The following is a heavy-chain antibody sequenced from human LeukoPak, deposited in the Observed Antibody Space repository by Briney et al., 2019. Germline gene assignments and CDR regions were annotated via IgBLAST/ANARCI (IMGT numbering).Heavy chain of an antibody. CDR1: GITVSSTY. Sequence: GGSLRLSCAASGITVSSTYMSWVRQAPGKGLEWVSLIYGAEGPYYADSVKGRFTISTDNSKNTLSLQMNSLRAEDTAVYYCARGGWSRPFDYWGQGTLVTVSS. CDR3: ARGGWSRPFDY. V-gene: IGHV3-53*01. D-gene: IGHD2-15*01. J-gene: IGHJ4*02. CDR2: IYGAEGP.